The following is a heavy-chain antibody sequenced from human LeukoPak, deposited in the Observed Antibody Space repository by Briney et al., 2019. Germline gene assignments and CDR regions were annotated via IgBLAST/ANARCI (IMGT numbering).Heavy chain of an antibody. V-gene: IGHV3-23*01. J-gene: IGHJ3*02. D-gene: IGHD3-3*01. CDR3: ARARSPDYDFWSGYPAVLSAFDI. Sequence: PGGSLRLSCAASGITFSSYAMSWVRQAPGKGLEWVSAISGGGGTTYYADSVKGRFTISRDNSKNTLYLQMNSLRAEDTAVYYCARARSPDYDFWSGYPAVLSAFDIWGQGTMVTVSS. CDR1: GITFSSYA. CDR2: ISGGGGTT.